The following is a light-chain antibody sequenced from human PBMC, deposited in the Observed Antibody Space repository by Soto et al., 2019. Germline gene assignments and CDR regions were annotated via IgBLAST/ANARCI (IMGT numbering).Light chain of an antibody. CDR2: KAS. J-gene: IGKJ1*01. CDR1: QSVSNW. CDR3: QQDDTYWT. Sequence: DIQMTQSPSSLSASVGDRVIITCRASQSVSNWLAWYQQKPGKAPNLLIDKASSLKSGVPSRFSGSGSGTEFTLTISNLQPDDFATYYCQQDDTYWTFGQGTKVEFK. V-gene: IGKV1-5*03.